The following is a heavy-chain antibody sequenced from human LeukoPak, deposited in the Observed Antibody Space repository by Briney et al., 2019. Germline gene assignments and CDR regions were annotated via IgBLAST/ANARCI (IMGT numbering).Heavy chain of an antibody. CDR3: ARGAHYYGSGSYNNY. J-gene: IGHJ4*02. CDR2: ISWNSGSI. CDR1: GFTFDDYA. Sequence: GGSLRLSCAASGFTFDDYAMHWVRQAPGKGLEWVSGISWNSGSIGYADSVKGRFTISRDNAKNSLYLQMNSLRSEDTAVYYCARGAHYYGSGSYNNYWGQGTLVTVSS. V-gene: IGHV3-9*01. D-gene: IGHD3-10*01.